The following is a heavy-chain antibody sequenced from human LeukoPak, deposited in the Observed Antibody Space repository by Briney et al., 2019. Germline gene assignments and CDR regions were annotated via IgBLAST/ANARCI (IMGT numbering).Heavy chain of an antibody. J-gene: IGHJ4*02. CDR2: IYHSGST. D-gene: IGHD5-12*01. CDR3: ARSGLRVDIVATMSY. CDR1: GGSISSGGYS. V-gene: IGHV4-30-2*01. Sequence: SQTLSLTCAVSGGSISSGGYSWSWIRQPPGKGLEWIGYIYHSGSTYYNPSLKSRITISVDTSKNQFSLKLSSVTAADTAVYYCARSGLRVDIVATMSYWGQGTLVTVSS.